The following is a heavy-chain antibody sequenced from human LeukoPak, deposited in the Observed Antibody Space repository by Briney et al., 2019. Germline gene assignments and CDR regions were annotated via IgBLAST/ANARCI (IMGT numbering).Heavy chain of an antibody. CDR3: ARSHDSSGYYYVGYYYYYGMDV. J-gene: IGHJ6*02. CDR2: MYTGGST. CDR1: GFTISTNY. Sequence: PGGSLRLSCAASGFTISTNYMSWVRQAPGKGLEWVSVMYTGGSTYYADSVKGRFTISRDNSKNTLYLQMNSLRAEDTAVYYCARSHDSSGYYYVGYYYYYGMDVWGQGTTVTVSS. V-gene: IGHV3-53*01. D-gene: IGHD3-22*01.